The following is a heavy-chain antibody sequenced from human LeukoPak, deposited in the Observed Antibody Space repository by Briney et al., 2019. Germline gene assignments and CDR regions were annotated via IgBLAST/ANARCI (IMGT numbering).Heavy chain of an antibody. V-gene: IGHV3-23*01. CDR1: KFNFKNYG. Sequence: GGSLGLSCATSKFNFKNYGMTWVRQAPGKGPEWVSSISGSGGSTQYAASVQGRFTISRDNSKNTLYMQMNSLRAEDTAVYYCAKDHVAFDIWGQGTMVTVSS. CDR3: AKDHVAFDI. CDR2: ISGSGGST. J-gene: IGHJ3*02.